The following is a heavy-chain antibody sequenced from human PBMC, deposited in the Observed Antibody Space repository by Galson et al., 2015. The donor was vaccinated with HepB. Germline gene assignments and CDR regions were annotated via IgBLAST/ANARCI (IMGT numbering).Heavy chain of an antibody. CDR2: ISSSSSCI. Sequence: SLRLSCAASGFTFSRYAIDWVRQAPGKGLEWVACISSSSSCIYYADSVKGRFTISRDNAKNSLYLQMNSLRAEDTAVYYCARDPGGEYFDYWGQGTLVTVSS. V-gene: IGHV3-21*01. J-gene: IGHJ4*02. CDR1: GFTFSRYA. D-gene: IGHD6-25*01. CDR3: ARDPGGEYFDY.